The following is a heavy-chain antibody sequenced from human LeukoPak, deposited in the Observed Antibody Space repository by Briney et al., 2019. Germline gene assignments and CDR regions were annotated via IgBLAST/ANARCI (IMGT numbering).Heavy chain of an antibody. CDR2: ISYDGSNK. Sequence: HPGGSLRLSCAASGFTFSSYGMHWVRQAPGKGLEWVAVISYDGSNKYYADSVKGRFTISRDNSKNTLYLQMNSLRAEDTAVYYCAKRIGAIDDYWGQGTLVTVSS. CDR3: AKRIGAIDDY. J-gene: IGHJ4*02. V-gene: IGHV3-30*18. CDR1: GFTFSSYG. D-gene: IGHD2-2*02.